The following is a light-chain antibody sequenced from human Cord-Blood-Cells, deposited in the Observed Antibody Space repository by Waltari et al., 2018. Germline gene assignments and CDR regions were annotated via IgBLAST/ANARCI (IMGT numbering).Light chain of an antibody. Sequence: DIVMTLSPLSLPVTPGEPASISCSSSQSLLHSNRDNYLDLYLQTPGQSPQLLIYLGSNRASGVPDRFSGSGSGTDFTLKISRVEAEDVGVYYCMQALQTPYTFGQGTKLEIK. CDR2: LGS. V-gene: IGKV2-28*01. J-gene: IGKJ2*01. CDR1: QSLLHSNRDNY. CDR3: MQALQTPYT.